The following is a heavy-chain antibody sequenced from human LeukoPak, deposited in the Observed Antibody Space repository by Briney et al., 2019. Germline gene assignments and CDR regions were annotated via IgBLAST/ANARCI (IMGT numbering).Heavy chain of an antibody. Sequence: SETLSLTCAVYGGSFSGYYWSWIRQPPGKGLEWIGEINHSGSTNYNPSLKSRVTISVDTSKNQFSLKLSSVTAADTAVYYCARGGFGVVIIGAFDIWGQGTMVTVSS. V-gene: IGHV4-34*01. CDR3: ARGGFGVVIIGAFDI. CDR2: INHSGST. D-gene: IGHD3-3*01. CDR1: GGSFSGYY. J-gene: IGHJ3*02.